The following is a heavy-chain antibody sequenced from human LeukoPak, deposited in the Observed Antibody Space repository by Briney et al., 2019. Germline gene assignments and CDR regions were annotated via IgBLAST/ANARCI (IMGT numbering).Heavy chain of an antibody. J-gene: IGHJ5*02. D-gene: IGHD4-17*01. V-gene: IGHV1-8*01. CDR1: GYTFTSYD. Sequence: ASVKVSCTASGYTFTSYDINWVRQATGQGLEWMGWMNPNSGNPGYAQKFQGRVTMTRNTSISTAYMELSSLRSEDTAVYYCARRTTVTTKRGGWFDPWGQGTLVTVSS. CDR2: MNPNSGNP. CDR3: ARRTTVTTKRGGWFDP.